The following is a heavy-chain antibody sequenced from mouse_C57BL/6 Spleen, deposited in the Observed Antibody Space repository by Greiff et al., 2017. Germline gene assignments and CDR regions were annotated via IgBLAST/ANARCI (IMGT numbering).Heavy chain of an antibody. CDR2: IDPSDSYT. D-gene: IGHD3-3*01. J-gene: IGHJ4*01. CDR3: ARRGPYAMDY. CDR1: GYTFTSYW. Sequence: QVQLKQPGAELVRPGTSVKLSCKASGYTFTSYWMHWVKQRPGQGLEWIGVIDPSDSYTNYNQKFKGKATLTVDTSYSTAYMQLSSLTSEDSAVYYCARRGPYAMDYWGQGTSVTVSS. V-gene: IGHV1-59*01.